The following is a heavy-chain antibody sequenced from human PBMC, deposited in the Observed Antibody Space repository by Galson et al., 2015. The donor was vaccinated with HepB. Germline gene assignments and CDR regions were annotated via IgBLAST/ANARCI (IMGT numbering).Heavy chain of an antibody. V-gene: IGHV3-13*01. J-gene: IGHJ5*02. CDR2: IDTFGGT. D-gene: IGHD6-19*01. Sequence: SLRLSCAAAGFTFSTYDMHWGRQEAGRGLEWVSGIDTFGGTYYPDSVKGRFTIYRDNAKNSLYIQMNIMGAGDTAVYYCARAVAGTHWLDPWGQGILVTVSS. CDR1: GFTFSTYD. CDR3: ARAVAGTHWLDP.